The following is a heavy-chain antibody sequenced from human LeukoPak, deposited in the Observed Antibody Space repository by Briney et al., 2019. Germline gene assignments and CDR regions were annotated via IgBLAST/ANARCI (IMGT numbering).Heavy chain of an antibody. D-gene: IGHD1-1*01. V-gene: IGHV4-59*01. CDR1: GGSISSYY. CDR2: IYYSGST. J-gene: IGHJ4*02. Sequence: SEPLSPTCTAGGGSISSYYCSWLRQPPGEGLEWTGYIYYSGSTNYNPSLKSRVTISVDTSKNQFSLKLSSVTAADTAVYYCARVNLDDGTFDYWGQGTLVTVSS. CDR3: ARVNLDDGTFDY.